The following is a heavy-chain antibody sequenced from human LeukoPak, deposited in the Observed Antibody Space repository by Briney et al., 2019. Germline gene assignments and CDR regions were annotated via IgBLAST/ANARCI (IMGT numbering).Heavy chain of an antibody. Sequence: PGGSLRLSCAASGFTFSSYGMHWVRQAPGKGLEWVAVIWYDGSNKYYADSVKGRFTISRDNSKSTLYLQMNSLRAEDTAVYYCAREPYDSSGYYYFDYWGQGTLVTVSS. J-gene: IGHJ4*02. CDR1: GFTFSSYG. CDR2: IWYDGSNK. V-gene: IGHV3-33*01. CDR3: AREPYDSSGYYYFDY. D-gene: IGHD3-22*01.